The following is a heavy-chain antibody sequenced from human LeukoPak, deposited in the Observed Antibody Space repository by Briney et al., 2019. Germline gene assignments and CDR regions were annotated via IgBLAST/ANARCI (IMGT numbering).Heavy chain of an antibody. CDR1: GFTFTTYW. J-gene: IGHJ4*02. D-gene: IGHD1-26*01. CDR2: INSDGSIT. Sequence: GGSLRLSCAASGFTFTTYWMHWVRQAPGKGLVWVSHINSDGSITSYADSVKGRFTISRDNSKNTLYLQMNSLRAEDTAVYYCARDSVGATNYFDYWGQGTLVTVSS. CDR3: ARDSVGATNYFDY. V-gene: IGHV3-74*01.